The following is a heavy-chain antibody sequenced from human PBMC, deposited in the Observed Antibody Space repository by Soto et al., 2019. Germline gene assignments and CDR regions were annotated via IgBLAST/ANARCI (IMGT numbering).Heavy chain of an antibody. CDR3: ARSFWSGYYQLDGMDV. V-gene: IGHV2-70*04. CDR2: IDWDDDK. D-gene: IGHD3-3*01. J-gene: IGHJ6*02. Sequence: ASGPTLVNPTETLTLTCTFSWCSLSTSGMRVSWIRQPPGKALEWLARIDWDDDKFYSTSLKTRLTISKDTSKNQVVLTMTNMDPVDTATYYCARSFWSGYYQLDGMDVWGQGTKVTVSS. CDR1: WCSLSTSGMR.